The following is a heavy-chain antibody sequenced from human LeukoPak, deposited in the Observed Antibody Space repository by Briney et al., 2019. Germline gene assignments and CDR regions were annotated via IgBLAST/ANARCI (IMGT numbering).Heavy chain of an antibody. CDR2: IYYSGST. CDR1: GGSISSYY. V-gene: IGHV4-59*01. D-gene: IGHD1-26*01. J-gene: IGHJ5*02. CDR3: ARVSVGAVRYWFDP. Sequence: SETLSLTCTVSGGSISSYYWSWIRQPPGKGLGWIGYIYYSGSTNYNPSLKSRVTISVDTSKNQFSLKLSSVTAADTAVYYCARVSVGAVRYWFDPWGQGTLVTVSS.